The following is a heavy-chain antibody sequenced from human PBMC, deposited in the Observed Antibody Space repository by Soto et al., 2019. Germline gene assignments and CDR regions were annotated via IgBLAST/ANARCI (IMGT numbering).Heavy chain of an antibody. D-gene: IGHD3-22*01. V-gene: IGHV1-46*01. CDR1: GYTFTSFY. CDR2: INPSGGST. Sequence: QVQVVQSGAEVKKPGASVKVSCKASGYTFTSFYLHWVRQAPGQGLEWMGRINPSGGSTSYAQRFQGRVTVTRDTSTSTVYMELRSLTSDDTAVYYCARDSSSGYFDSSDYPTGFDYWGQGTLVTVSS. CDR3: ARDSSSGYFDSSDYPTGFDY. J-gene: IGHJ4*02.